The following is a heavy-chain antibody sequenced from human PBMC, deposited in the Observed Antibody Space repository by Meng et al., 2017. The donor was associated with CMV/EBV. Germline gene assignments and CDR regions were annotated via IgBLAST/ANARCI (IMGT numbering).Heavy chain of an antibody. CDR2: IIPIFGTA. V-gene: IGHV1-69*05. J-gene: IGHJ5*02. D-gene: IGHD3-3*01. CDR3: ARGGGTIFGVVTNNWFDP. CDR1: TFSSYA. Sequence: TFSSYAISWVRQAPGQGLEWMGGIIPIFGTANYAQKFQGRVTITTDESTSTAYMELSSLRSEDTAVYYCARGGGTIFGVVTNNWFDPWGQGTLVTVSS.